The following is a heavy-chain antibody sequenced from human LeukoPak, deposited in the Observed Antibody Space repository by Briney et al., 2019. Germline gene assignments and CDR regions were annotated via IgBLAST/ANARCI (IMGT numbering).Heavy chain of an antibody. V-gene: IGHV3-21*04. Sequence: SGGFLRLSCAASGFTFNSYSMNWVRQAPGKGLEWVSSISGSNSYIYYADSMKGRFTISRDNAKNSLYLQMNSLKTEDTAVYYCTRHHDILTALSFDYWGQGTLVTVSS. CDR2: ISGSNSYI. J-gene: IGHJ4*02. D-gene: IGHD3-9*01. CDR1: GFTFNSYS. CDR3: TRHHDILTALSFDY.